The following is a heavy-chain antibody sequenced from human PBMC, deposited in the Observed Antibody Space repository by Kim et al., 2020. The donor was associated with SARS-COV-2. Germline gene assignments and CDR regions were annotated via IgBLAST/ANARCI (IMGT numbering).Heavy chain of an antibody. J-gene: IGHJ4*02. Sequence: SQTLSLTCAISGDCVSSNSVTWNWIRQSPSRGLEWLGRTYYRSKWYNDYTVSVKSRISINPDTSNNQFSLQLNSVTPEDTAVYYCVRGFVAAVGDLDYWGQGTLVTVSS. CDR3: VRGFVAAVGDLDY. D-gene: IGHD6-13*01. V-gene: IGHV6-1*01. CDR1: GDCVSSNSVT. CDR2: TYYRSKWYN.